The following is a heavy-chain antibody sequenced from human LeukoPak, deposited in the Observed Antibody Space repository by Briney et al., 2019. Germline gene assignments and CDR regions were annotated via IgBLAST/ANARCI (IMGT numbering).Heavy chain of an antibody. CDR1: GGSISSGGYY. Sequence: PSQTLSPTCTVSGGSISSGGYYWSWIRQHPGKGLEWIGYIYYSGSTYYNPSLKSRATISVDTSKNQFSLKLSSVTAADTAVYYCAREVDTAMNNWFDPWGQGTLVTVSS. J-gene: IGHJ5*02. D-gene: IGHD5-18*01. CDR2: IYYSGST. CDR3: AREVDTAMNNWFDP. V-gene: IGHV4-31*03.